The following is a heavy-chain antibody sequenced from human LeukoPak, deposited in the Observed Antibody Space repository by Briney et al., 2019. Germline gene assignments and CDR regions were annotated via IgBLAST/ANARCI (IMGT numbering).Heavy chain of an antibody. V-gene: IGHV3-7*01. Sequence: GGSLRLSCAASGFTFSSYWMSWVRQAPGKGLEWVANIKQDGSEKYYVDSVKGRFPISRDNAKNSLYLQMNSLRAEDTAVYYCAELGITMIGGVWGKGTTVTISS. J-gene: IGHJ6*04. CDR1: GFTFSSYW. D-gene: IGHD3-10*02. CDR2: IKQDGSEK. CDR3: AELGITMIGGV.